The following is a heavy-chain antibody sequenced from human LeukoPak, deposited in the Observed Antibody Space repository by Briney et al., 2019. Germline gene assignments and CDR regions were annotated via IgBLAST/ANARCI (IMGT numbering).Heavy chain of an antibody. V-gene: IGHV3-74*01. CDR2: INNDGSST. J-gene: IGHJ4*02. CDR1: GFTFSSYW. D-gene: IGHD3-22*01. CDR3: VRSMGYYYDSSGYYAFDY. Sequence: GGSLRLSCAASGFTFSSYWMHWVRQAPGTGLVWVSRINNDGSSTNYADSVKGRFTISRNNAKNTLYLQMNSLRAEDTAVYYCVRSMGYYYDSSGYYAFDYWGQGTLVTVSS.